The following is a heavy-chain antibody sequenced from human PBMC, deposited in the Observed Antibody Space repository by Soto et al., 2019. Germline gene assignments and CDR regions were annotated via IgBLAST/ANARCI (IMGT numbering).Heavy chain of an antibody. CDR2: IIANGGT. CDR3: AKHYTVAADPSSVILFDY. CDR1: GFTFNHYA. V-gene: IGHV3-23*01. Sequence: GGSLRLSCAASGFTFNHYAMSWVRQSPGKGLEWVSIIIANGGTFYADSVKGRFTISRDNSKNTVYLQMSSLRVEDTAIYNCAKHYTVAADPSSVILFDYWGQGALVTVSS. J-gene: IGHJ4*02. D-gene: IGHD2-15*01.